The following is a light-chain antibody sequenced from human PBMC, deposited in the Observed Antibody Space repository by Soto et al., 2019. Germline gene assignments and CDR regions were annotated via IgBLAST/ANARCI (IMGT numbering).Light chain of an antibody. CDR2: VAS. J-gene: IGKJ1*01. Sequence: VLTQSPGTLSLCPGERATVSCRASESISNSYLAWYQQKPGQAPRVLIYVASTRATGIPARFSGSGSGTDFTLSIRRVEPEDFAAYYCQQYGTSQWTFGQGTKGDSK. CDR1: ESISNSY. CDR3: QQYGTSQWT. V-gene: IGKV3-20*01.